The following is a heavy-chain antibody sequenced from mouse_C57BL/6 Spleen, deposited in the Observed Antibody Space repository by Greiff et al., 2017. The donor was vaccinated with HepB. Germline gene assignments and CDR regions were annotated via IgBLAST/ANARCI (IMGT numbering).Heavy chain of an antibody. CDR1: GYAFSSSW. Sequence: QVQLQQSGPELVKPGASVKISCKASGYAFSSSWMNWVKQRPGKGLEWIGRIYPGDGDTNYNGKFKGKATLTADKSSSTAYMQLSSLTSEGSAVYFCARDDYALFAYWGQGTLVTVSA. J-gene: IGHJ3*01. CDR2: IYPGDGDT. V-gene: IGHV1-82*01. D-gene: IGHD2-4*01. CDR3: ARDDYALFAY.